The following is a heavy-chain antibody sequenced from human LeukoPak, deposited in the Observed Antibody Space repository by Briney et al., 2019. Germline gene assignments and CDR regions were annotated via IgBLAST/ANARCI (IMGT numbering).Heavy chain of an antibody. Sequence: PGGSLRLSCAASGFIFSSYNMNWVRQAPGKGLEWVSSINPNGDYIYYADSVKGRFTISRDNTKNSLYLQMNSLKAEGTAVYYCARGIGYFDWLLFSWGQGTLLTVSS. V-gene: IGHV3-21*06. J-gene: IGHJ5*02. CDR2: INPNGDYI. D-gene: IGHD3-9*01. CDR3: ARGIGYFDWLLFS. CDR1: GFIFSSYN.